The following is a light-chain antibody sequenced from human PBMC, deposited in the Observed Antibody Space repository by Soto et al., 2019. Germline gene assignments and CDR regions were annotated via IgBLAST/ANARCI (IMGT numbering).Light chain of an antibody. Sequence: EIVLTQSPATLSLSPGERATLSCRASQSVSNYLAWYQQKPGQAPRLLIYDASNRATGIPARFSGSGSGTDSTLTISSLEPEDFAVYYCQQRSSWPPITFGQGTRLDIK. CDR2: DAS. CDR1: QSVSNY. J-gene: IGKJ5*01. V-gene: IGKV3-11*01. CDR3: QQRSSWPPIT.